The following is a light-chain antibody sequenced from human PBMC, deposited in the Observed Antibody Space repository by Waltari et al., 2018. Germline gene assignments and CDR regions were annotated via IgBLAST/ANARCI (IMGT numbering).Light chain of an antibody. CDR3: QQTVTTPPEFT. J-gene: IGKJ2*01. CDR2: AAS. V-gene: IGKV1-39*01. CDR1: QNIRTY. Sequence: DIQMTQSQSSLSASVGDTVTISCRASQNIRTYLNWYQQKPGRAPRILIYAASSLHSGVPSRFSGSGSGTDFTLTISSLQPEDFATYYCQQTVTTPPEFTFGLGTKLQIK.